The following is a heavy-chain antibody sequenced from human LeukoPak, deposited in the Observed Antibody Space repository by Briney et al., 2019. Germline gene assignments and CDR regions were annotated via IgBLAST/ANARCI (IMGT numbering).Heavy chain of an antibody. D-gene: IGHD2-2*01. J-gene: IGHJ5*02. Sequence: ASVKVSCKASGYTFTSYYMHWVRQAPGQGLEWMGIINPSGGSTSYAQKSQGRVTMTRDTSTSTVYMELSSLRSEDTAVYYCARDAPSSADCSSTSCRNWFDPWGQGTLVTVSS. CDR1: GYTFTSYY. CDR2: INPSGGST. V-gene: IGHV1-46*01. CDR3: ARDAPSSADCSSTSCRNWFDP.